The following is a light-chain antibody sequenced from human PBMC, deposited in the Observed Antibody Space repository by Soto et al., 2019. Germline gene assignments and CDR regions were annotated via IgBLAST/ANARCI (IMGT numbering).Light chain of an antibody. Sequence: DILMTQSPSTLSASVGDRVTITCRASQTISSWVAWYQQKPGRAPKLLIYKASSLETGVPSRFSGSASGTDFTLNINSLQSEDFETYLCQQYHSYPLTFGGGTKVDIK. CDR3: QQYHSYPLT. CDR2: KAS. CDR1: QTISSW. J-gene: IGKJ4*01. V-gene: IGKV1-5*03.